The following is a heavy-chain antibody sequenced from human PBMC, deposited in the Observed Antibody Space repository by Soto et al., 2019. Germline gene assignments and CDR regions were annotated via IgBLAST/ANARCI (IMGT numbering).Heavy chain of an antibody. CDR3: ARDHAYDYVWGSYSPLDY. J-gene: IGHJ4*02. CDR1: GYTFTSYA. D-gene: IGHD3-16*01. CDR2: INAGNGNT. Sequence: QVQLVQSGAEEKKPGASVKVSCKASGYTFTSYAMHWVRQAPGQRLEWMGWINAGNGNTKYSQKFQGRVTITRDTSASTAYMELSSLRSEDTAVYYCARDHAYDYVWGSYSPLDYWGQGTLVTVSS. V-gene: IGHV1-3*05.